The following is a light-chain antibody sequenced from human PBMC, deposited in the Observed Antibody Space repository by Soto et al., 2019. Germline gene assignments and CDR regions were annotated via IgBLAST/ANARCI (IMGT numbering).Light chain of an antibody. CDR1: QGIISY. V-gene: IGKV1-9*01. J-gene: IGKJ1*01. CDR2: DAS. CDR3: QQLDSYPRT. Sequence: DIQLTQSPSFLSASVGDRVTITCRASQGIISYLAWYQQKPGKAPKLLMYDASILQSGVPSRFSGSGSGTEFTLTISSLQPEDFATYYCQQLDSYPRTFGQGTKVDI.